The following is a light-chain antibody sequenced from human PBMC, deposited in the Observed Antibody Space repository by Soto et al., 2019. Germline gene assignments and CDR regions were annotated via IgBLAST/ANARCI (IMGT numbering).Light chain of an antibody. CDR2: EVS. V-gene: IGLV2-14*01. CDR3: SSYTSSSTHVV. Sequence: QSALTQPASVSGSPGQSITISCTGTSSDVGGYNYVSWYQQHPGKAPKLMIYEVSNRPSGVSNRFSGSKSGNTASLTISGLQAEDEADYYCSSYTSSSTHVVFGRGTQLPAL. J-gene: IGLJ2*01. CDR1: SSDVGGYNY.